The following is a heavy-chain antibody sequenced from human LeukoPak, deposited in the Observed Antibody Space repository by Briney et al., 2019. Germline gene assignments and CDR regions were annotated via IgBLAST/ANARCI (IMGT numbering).Heavy chain of an antibody. CDR2: INHSGST. D-gene: IGHD3-9*01. J-gene: IGHJ5*02. CDR1: GGSFSGYY. Sequence: SETLSLTCAVYGGSFSGYYWSWIRQPPGKGLEWIGEINHSGSTNYNPSLKSRVTISVDTTKNQFSLKLSSVTAADTAVYYCASADILTGYGWFDPWGQGTLVTVSS. V-gene: IGHV4-34*01. CDR3: ASADILTGYGWFDP.